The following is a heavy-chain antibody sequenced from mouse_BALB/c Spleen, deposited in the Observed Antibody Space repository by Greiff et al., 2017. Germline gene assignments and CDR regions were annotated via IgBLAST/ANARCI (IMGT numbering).Heavy chain of an antibody. D-gene: IGHD2-3*01. J-gene: IGHJ3*01. CDR3: ALIYDGYYVFAY. CDR2: IYPGDGDT. CDR1: GYAFSSSW. V-gene: IGHV1-82*01. Sequence: QVQLQQSGPELVKPGASVKISCKASGYAFSSSWMNWVKQRPGQGLEWIGRIYPGDGDTNYNGKFKGKATLTADKFSSTAYMQLSSLTSVDSAVYFCALIYDGYYVFAYWGQGTLVTVSA.